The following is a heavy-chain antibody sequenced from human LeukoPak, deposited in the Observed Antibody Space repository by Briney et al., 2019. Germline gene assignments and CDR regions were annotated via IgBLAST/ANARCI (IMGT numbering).Heavy chain of an antibody. D-gene: IGHD6-19*01. Sequence: GGSLRLSCAASGFTFSNAWMSWVRQAPGKGLEWIGRIRSKTDGGTADYAAPVKDRFTISRDDSKNTLFLQINSLKTEDTAVYYCTTYVAVAGTRHFDSWGQGALVTVSS. J-gene: IGHJ4*02. V-gene: IGHV3-15*01. CDR1: GFTFSNAW. CDR2: IRSKTDGGTA. CDR3: TTYVAVAGTRHFDS.